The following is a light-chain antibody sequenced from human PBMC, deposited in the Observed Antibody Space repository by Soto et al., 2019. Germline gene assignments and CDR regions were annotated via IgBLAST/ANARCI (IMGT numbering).Light chain of an antibody. V-gene: IGLV1-40*01. CDR2: GTG. CDR3: QTYDNSLSGSGV. CDR1: SSNIGAGYD. J-gene: IGLJ3*02. Sequence: QSVLTQPPSVSGAPGQRVTISCTGSSSNIGAGYDVHWYQQLPATAPKLLIYGTGNRPSGVPDRFSASKSGSSASLAITGLQAEDEADYYCQTYDNSLSGSGVFGGGTKLTVL.